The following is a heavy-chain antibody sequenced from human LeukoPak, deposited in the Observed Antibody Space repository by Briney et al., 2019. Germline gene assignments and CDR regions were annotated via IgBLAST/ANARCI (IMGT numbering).Heavy chain of an antibody. CDR1: GASISDHY. D-gene: IGHD5/OR15-5a*01. CDR2: SRYSESS. CDR3: TRGSTLADDY. Sequence: SETLSLTCTVSGASISDHYWNWIRQPPGKGLEWIGYSRYSESSNYNPSLKGRATISVDTSKNQLSLTVNSVTAADTAVYYCTRGSTLADDYWGQGILVTVSP. V-gene: IGHV4-59*11. J-gene: IGHJ4*02.